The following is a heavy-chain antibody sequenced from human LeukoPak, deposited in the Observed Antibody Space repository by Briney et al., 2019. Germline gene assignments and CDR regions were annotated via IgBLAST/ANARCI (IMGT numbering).Heavy chain of an antibody. V-gene: IGHV1-69*04. J-gene: IGHJ6*02. D-gene: IGHD5-12*01. Sequence: SVKVSCKTSGGTFSSYAISWVRQAPGQGLEWMGRIIPILDITNCAQKFQGRVTITADKSTSTAYMELSSLRSEDTAVYYCARDRAGYDLNHGMDVWGQGTTVTVSS. CDR2: IIPILDIT. CDR3: ARDRAGYDLNHGMDV. CDR1: GGTFSSYA.